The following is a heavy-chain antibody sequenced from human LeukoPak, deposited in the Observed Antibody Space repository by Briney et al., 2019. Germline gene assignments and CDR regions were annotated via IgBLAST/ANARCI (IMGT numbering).Heavy chain of an antibody. CDR2: ISSSSSYI. CDR3: ARGAYDILTGYWASAFDI. V-gene: IGHV3-21*01. J-gene: IGHJ3*02. CDR1: GFTFSSYS. D-gene: IGHD3-9*01. Sequence: PGGSLRLSCAASGFTFSSYSVNWVRQAPGKGLEWVSSISSSSSYIYYADSVKGRFTISRDNAKNSLYLQMNSLRAEDTAVYYCARGAYDILTGYWASAFDIWGQGTMVTVSS.